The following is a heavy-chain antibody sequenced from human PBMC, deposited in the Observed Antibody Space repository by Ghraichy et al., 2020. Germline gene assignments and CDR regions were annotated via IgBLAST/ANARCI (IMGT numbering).Heavy chain of an antibody. J-gene: IGHJ4*02. V-gene: IGHV1-2*02. CDR1: GYTFTGSF. CDR2: INPNSGGT. CDR3: ARDYCTGGSCYLDY. D-gene: IGHD2-15*01. Sequence: ASVKVSCKASGYTFTGSFIHWVRQAPGQGLEWMGWINPNSGGTNFAQKLQGRVTMTRDTSISTAYMELSRLRFDDTSVYYCARDYCTGGSCYLDYWGQGTLVTVSS.